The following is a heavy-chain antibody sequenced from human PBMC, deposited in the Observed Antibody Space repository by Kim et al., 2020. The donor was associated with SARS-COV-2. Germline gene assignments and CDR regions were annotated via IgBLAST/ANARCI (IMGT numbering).Heavy chain of an antibody. CDR1: GGSISSGDYY. Sequence: SETLSLTCTVSGGSISSGDYYWSWIRQPPGKGLEWIGYIYYIGSTYYNPSLKSRVSISVDTSKNQFSLKLSSVTAADTAVYYCARVGFRWRDYADWGQGTLVTVSS. D-gene: IGHD3-16*01. CDR2: IYYIGST. V-gene: IGHV4-30-4*01. CDR3: ARVGFRWRDYAD. J-gene: IGHJ4*02.